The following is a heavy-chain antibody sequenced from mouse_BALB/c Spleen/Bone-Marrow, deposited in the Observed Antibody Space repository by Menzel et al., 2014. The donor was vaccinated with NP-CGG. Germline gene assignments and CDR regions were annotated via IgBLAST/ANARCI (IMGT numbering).Heavy chain of an antibody. CDR2: IYPGNSDT. D-gene: IGHD3-1*01. Sequence: DVQLQESGTVLARPGAAVKMSCKASGYTFSNYWMHWVKQRPGQGLEWIGTIYPGNSDTTYNQKFKGKATLTAVTSTSTAYMELSSLTNEDSAVYYCPTLARNKFDYWGQGTTLTVSS. CDR1: GYTFSNYW. CDR3: PTLARNKFDY. V-gene: IGHV1-5*01. J-gene: IGHJ2*01.